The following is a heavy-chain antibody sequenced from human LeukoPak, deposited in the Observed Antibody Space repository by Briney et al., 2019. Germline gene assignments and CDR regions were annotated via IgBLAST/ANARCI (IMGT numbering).Heavy chain of an antibody. CDR1: GFTFSSYG. CDR3: ARDPAPYGGNAFDI. J-gene: IGHJ3*02. V-gene: IGHV3-30*03. Sequence: GRSLRLSCAASGFTFSSYGMHWVRQAPGKGLEWVAVISYDGSNKYYADSVKGRFTISRDNSKNTLYLQMNSLRSDDTAVYYCARDPAPYGGNAFDIWGQGTMVTVSS. CDR2: ISYDGSNK. D-gene: IGHD4-17*01.